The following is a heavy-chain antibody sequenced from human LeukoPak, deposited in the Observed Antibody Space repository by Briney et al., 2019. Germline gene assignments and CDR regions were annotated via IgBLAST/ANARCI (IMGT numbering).Heavy chain of an antibody. CDR1: GFTFSSYA. CDR2: ISYDGSNK. D-gene: IGHD1-26*01. Sequence: GGSLRLSCAASGFTFSSYAMHWVRQAPGKGLEWVAVISYDGSNKYYADSVKGRFTISRDNSKNTLYLQMNSLRTEDTAVYYCAKSSGAYYVGAFDIWGQGTMVTVSS. CDR3: AKSSGAYYVGAFDI. V-gene: IGHV3-30-3*02. J-gene: IGHJ3*02.